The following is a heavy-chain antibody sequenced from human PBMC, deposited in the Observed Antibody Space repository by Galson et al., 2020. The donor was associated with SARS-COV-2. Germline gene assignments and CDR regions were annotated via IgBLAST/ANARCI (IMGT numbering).Heavy chain of an antibody. CDR1: EMTFSSYW. CDR3: ASMAGMDRDY. CDR2: INIDGIRT. Sequence: GGSLSLKCAASEMTFSSYWIHRGRQAPGKLMVWVSRINIDGIRTTYSDFVRGRFTTSRDNAENTLYLQMDSLRAEDTAIYYCASMAGMDRDYWGQGTLVTVSS. D-gene: IGHD6-19*01. J-gene: IGHJ4*02. V-gene: IGHV3-74*01.